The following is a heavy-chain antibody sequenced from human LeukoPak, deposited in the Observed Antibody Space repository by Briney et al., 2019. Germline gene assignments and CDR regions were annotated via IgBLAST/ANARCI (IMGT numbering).Heavy chain of an antibody. J-gene: IGHJ3*02. Sequence: ASVKVSCKVSGYTLTELSMHWVRQAPGKGLEWMGGFDPEDGETIYAQKFQSRVTMTEDTSTDTAYMELSSLRSEDTAVYYCARQRWAGHAFDIWGQGTMVTVSS. CDR1: GYTLTELS. D-gene: IGHD1-1*01. CDR2: FDPEDGET. CDR3: ARQRWAGHAFDI. V-gene: IGHV1-24*01.